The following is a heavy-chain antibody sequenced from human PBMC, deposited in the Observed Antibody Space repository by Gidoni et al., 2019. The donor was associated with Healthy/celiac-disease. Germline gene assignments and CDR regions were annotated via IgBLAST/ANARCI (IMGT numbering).Heavy chain of an antibody. V-gene: IGHV3-48*02. J-gene: IGHJ6*02. CDR1: GFTFSSYR. CDR2: ISSSSSTI. CDR3: ARDAITIFGVVNPYGMDV. D-gene: IGHD3-3*01. Sequence: EVQLVASGGGLLQPGGSLRLSCAASGFTFSSYRMNCVRQAPGKGLEWVSYISSSSSTIYYADSVKGRFTISRDNAKNSLYLKMNSLRDEDTAVYYCARDAITIFGVVNPYGMDVWGQGTTVTVSS.